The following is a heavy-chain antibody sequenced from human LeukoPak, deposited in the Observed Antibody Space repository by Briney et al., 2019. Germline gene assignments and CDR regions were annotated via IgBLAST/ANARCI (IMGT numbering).Heavy chain of an antibody. V-gene: IGHV1-8*01. CDR3: ARMRGYSPGYWYLDV. CDR2: MNPTSGYT. CDR1: GYTFTSHD. Sequence: GASVKVSCKAAGYTFTSHDINWVRQAAGQGLEWMGWMNPTSGYTGYAQKFQGRIALTRDTSISTAYMELSSLRSDDTAVYYCARMRGYSPGYWYLDVWGRGTLVSVSS. D-gene: IGHD5-18*01. J-gene: IGHJ2*01.